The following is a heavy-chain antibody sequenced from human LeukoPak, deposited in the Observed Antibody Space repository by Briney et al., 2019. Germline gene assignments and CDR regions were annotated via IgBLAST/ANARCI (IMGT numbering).Heavy chain of an antibody. CDR1: GGPISNYY. D-gene: IGHD3-10*01. CDR3: AGNYYGSGSYYSEDRY. J-gene: IGHJ4*02. V-gene: IGHV4-59*08. Sequence: SETLSLTCTVSGGPISNYYWSWIRQPPGKGLEWIGFMYNSGSTRYNPSLKSRVTISVDTSKNQFSLKLSSVTAADTAVHYCAGNYYGSGSYYSEDRYWGQGTLVTVSS. CDR2: MYNSGST.